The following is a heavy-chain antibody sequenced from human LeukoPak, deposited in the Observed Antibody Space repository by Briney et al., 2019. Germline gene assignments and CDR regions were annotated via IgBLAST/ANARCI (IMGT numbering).Heavy chain of an antibody. J-gene: IGHJ6*02. D-gene: IGHD2-2*01. Sequence: EGSLRLSCAASGFTFTIYTINWIRQAPGKGLEWVSSISSSGESIYYADSVKGRFTISRDNAKNSLYLQMNSLRAEDTAVYYCARGNIVVVPAAIGGYYYYYGMDVWGQGTTVTVSS. V-gene: IGHV3-21*04. CDR2: ISSSGESI. CDR1: GFTFTIYT. CDR3: ARGNIVVVPAAIGGYYYYYGMDV.